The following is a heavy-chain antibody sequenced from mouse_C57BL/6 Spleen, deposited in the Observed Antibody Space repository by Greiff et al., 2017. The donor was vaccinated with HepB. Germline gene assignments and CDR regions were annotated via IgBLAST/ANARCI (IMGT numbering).Heavy chain of an antibody. CDR3: AILGDDGYWYFDV. Sequence: EVMLVESGGDLVKPGGSLKLSCAASGFTFSSYGMSWVRQTPDKRLEWVATISSGGSYTYYPDSVKGRFTISRDNAKNTLYLQMSSLTSEDTAMYYCAILGDDGYWYFDVWGTGTTVTVSS. CDR1: GFTFSSYG. V-gene: IGHV5-6*01. D-gene: IGHD2-3*01. CDR2: ISSGGSYT. J-gene: IGHJ1*03.